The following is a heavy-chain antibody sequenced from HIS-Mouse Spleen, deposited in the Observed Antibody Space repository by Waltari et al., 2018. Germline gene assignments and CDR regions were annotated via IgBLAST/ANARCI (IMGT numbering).Heavy chain of an antibody. D-gene: IGHD3-22*01. CDR3: ARDRNYYDSSGYHDAFDI. CDR1: GGTFSSYA. V-gene: IGHV1-69*01. Sequence: QVQLVQSGAEVKKPGSSVKVSCKASGGTFSSYAISWVRQARGQGLEWMGGIIPIFGTANYAQKFQGRVTITADESTSTAYMELSSLRSEDTAVYYCARDRNYYDSSGYHDAFDIWGQGTMVTVSS. CDR2: IIPIFGTA. J-gene: IGHJ3*02.